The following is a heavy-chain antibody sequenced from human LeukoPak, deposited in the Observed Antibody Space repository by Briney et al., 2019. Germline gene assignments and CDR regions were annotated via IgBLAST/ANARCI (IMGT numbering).Heavy chain of an antibody. D-gene: IGHD2-2*01. CDR3: ARDARRRYCSSTSCYWGWFDP. J-gene: IGHJ5*02. CDR1: GGTFSNNA. V-gene: IGHV1-69*13. Sequence: ASVKVSCKASGGTFSNNAISWVRQAPGQGLEWMGGIIPMLGTANYAQKFQGRATITADESTSTAFMELSSLRSEDTAVYYCARDARRRYCSSTSCYWGWFDPWGQGTLVTVSS. CDR2: IIPMLGTA.